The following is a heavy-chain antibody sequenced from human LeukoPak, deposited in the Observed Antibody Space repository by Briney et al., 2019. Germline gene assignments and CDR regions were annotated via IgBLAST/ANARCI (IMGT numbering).Heavy chain of an antibody. CDR2: ISWNSGSI. D-gene: IGHD3-22*01. V-gene: IGHV3-9*03. CDR3: AKDMSYDRSGGVVD. CDR1: GFTFDDYA. J-gene: IGHJ4*02. Sequence: GGSLRLSCAVSGFTFDDYAMHWVRQAPGKGLEWVAGISWNSGSIGYADSVKGRFTISRDNAKNSLYLQMNSLRPEDMALYYCAKDMSYDRSGGVVDWGQGTLVTVSS.